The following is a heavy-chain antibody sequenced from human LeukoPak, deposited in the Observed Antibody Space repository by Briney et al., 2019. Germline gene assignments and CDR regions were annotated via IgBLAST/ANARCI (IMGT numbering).Heavy chain of an antibody. V-gene: IGHV3-48*04. Sequence: GGSLRLSCVASGFSFTSHSMNWVRRAPGKGLEWVSYISSESGTKYHADSVKGRFTISRDNAKNSLYLQMNSLRAEDTAVYYCARDVHDYDSSGYYRFDYWGQGTVVTVSS. CDR3: ARDVHDYDSSGYYRFDY. CDR2: ISSESGTK. CDR1: GFSFTSHS. D-gene: IGHD3-22*01. J-gene: IGHJ4*02.